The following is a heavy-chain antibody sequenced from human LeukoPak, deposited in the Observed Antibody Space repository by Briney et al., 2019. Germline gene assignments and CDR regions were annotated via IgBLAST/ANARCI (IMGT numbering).Heavy chain of an antibody. Sequence: SETLSLTCTVSGGSISSGDYYWSWIRQPPGKGLEWIGYIYYSGSTYYNPSLKSRVTISVDTSKNQFSLKLSSVTAADTAVYYCAGSDGYNYSVYWGQGTLVTVSS. CDR2: IYYSGST. CDR3: AGSDGYNYSVY. V-gene: IGHV4-30-4*01. D-gene: IGHD5-24*01. CDR1: GGSISSGDYY. J-gene: IGHJ4*02.